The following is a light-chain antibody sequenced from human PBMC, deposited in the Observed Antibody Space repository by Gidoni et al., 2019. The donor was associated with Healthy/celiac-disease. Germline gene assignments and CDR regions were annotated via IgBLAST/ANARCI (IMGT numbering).Light chain of an antibody. CDR1: AFPKQY. Sequence: SYDLTQPPSVSVSPGQTARITCSGDAFPKQYAYWYQQKPGQAPVLVIYKDSERPSGIPERFSGSSSGTTVTLTISGVQAEDEADYYCQSADSSGTYGVFGGGTKLTVL. V-gene: IGLV3-25*03. J-gene: IGLJ2*01. CDR3: QSADSSGTYGV. CDR2: KDS.